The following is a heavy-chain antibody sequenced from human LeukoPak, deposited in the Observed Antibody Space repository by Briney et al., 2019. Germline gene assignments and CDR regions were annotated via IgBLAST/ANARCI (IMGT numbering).Heavy chain of an antibody. CDR2: IGTAGDT. D-gene: IGHD3-10*01. J-gene: IGHJ6*02. Sequence: PGGSLRLSCAASGFTFSSYDMHWVRKATGKGLEWVSAIGTAGDTYYPGSVKGRFTISRENAKNSLYLQMNSLRAGDTAVYYCARNYGSGAGYYYGMDVWGQGTTVTVSS. CDR3: ARNYGSGAGYYYGMDV. V-gene: IGHV3-13*01. CDR1: GFTFSSYD.